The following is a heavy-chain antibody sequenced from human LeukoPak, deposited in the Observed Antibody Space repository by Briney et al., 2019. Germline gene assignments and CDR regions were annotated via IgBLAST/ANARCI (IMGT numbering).Heavy chain of an antibody. V-gene: IGHV3-53*01. CDR1: GFTVSSKY. CDR2: LYSNGNT. D-gene: IGHD3-22*01. Sequence: PGGSLRLSCAASGFTVSSKYMSWVRQAPGKGLEWVSTLYSNGNTYYADSVKGRFTISRDNSKNTPSLQMNSLRAEDTAVYYCARDYYDGSAYYSYYEYWGQGTLVTVSS. J-gene: IGHJ4*02. CDR3: ARDYYDGSAYYSYYEY.